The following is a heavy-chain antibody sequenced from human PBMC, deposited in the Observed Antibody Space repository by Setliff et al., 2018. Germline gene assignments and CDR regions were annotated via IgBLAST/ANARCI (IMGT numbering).Heavy chain of an antibody. D-gene: IGHD2-2*01. Sequence: RASVKVSCKASGGTFSSYAISWVRQAPGQGLEWMGGIIPIFGTANYAQKFQGRVTITTDESTSTAYMELSSLRSEDTAVYYCAIVVPALTYYYYGMDVWGQGTTVTVSS. J-gene: IGHJ6*02. CDR1: GGTFSSYA. V-gene: IGHV1-69*05. CDR3: AIVVPALTYYYYGMDV. CDR2: IIPIFGTA.